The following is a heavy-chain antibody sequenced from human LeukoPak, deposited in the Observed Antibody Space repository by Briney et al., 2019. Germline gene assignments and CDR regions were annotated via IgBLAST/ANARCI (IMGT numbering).Heavy chain of an antibody. J-gene: IGHJ6*02. V-gene: IGHV3-20*04. CDR3: ARVPYSGSYYYYYGMDV. D-gene: IGHD1-26*01. Sequence: GGSLRLSCAASGFTFDDYGMSWVRQAPGKGLEWVSGINWNGGSTGYADSVKGRFTISRDNAKNSLYLQMNSLRAEDTALYYCARVPYSGSYYYYYGMDVWGQGPTVTVSS. CDR1: GFTFDDYG. CDR2: INWNGGST.